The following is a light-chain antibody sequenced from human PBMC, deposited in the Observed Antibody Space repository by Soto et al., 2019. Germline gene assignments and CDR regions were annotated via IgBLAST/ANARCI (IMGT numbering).Light chain of an antibody. CDR2: DVS. Sequence: IQTTQSPSILSASFGDRVTITCRASQSTNSWLAWYQQKPGKAPKVLIYDVSSLESGVPSRFSGSGSGTEFTLTISSLQPDDFATYYCQQYSSYYRPFGQGTKVDIK. J-gene: IGKJ1*01. CDR1: QSTNSW. V-gene: IGKV1-5*01. CDR3: QQYSSYYRP.